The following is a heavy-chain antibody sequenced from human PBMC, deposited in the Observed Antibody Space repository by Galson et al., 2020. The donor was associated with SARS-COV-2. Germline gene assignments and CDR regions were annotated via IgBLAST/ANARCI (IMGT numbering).Heavy chain of an antibody. V-gene: IGHV1-8*01. Sequence: ASVKVSCKASGYTFTSYDINWVRQATGQELEWMGWMNPNSGNTGYAQKFQGRVTMTRNTSIRTAYMELSSLRSEDTAVYYCARAPPSVAGIWNWFDAWGQGTLVTVSS. CDR3: ARAPPSVAGIWNWFDA. J-gene: IGHJ5*02. D-gene: IGHD6-19*01. CDR2: MNPNSGNT. CDR1: GYTFTSYD.